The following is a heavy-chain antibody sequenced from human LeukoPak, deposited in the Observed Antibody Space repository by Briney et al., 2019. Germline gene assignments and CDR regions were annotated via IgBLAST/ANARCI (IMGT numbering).Heavy chain of an antibody. V-gene: IGHV3-48*04. CDR3: ARDMVD. CDR2: ISSNSDRI. J-gene: IGHJ4*02. D-gene: IGHD2-15*01. CDR1: GFNLSPYG. Sequence: SGGSLRLSCEGAGFNLSPYGMNWVRQAPGRGLDWVVFISSNSDRIWYADSVKGRFTVSRDNAKNSLHLQMNSLRAEDTAVYYCARDMVDWGQGTLVTVSS.